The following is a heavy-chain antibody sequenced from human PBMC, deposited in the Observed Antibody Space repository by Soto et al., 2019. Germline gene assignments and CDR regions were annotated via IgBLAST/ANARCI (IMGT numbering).Heavy chain of an antibody. Sequence: GGSLRLSCAASGFPFSSYGMHWVRKAPGKGLEWVAVIWYDGSNKYYADSVKGRFTITRDNSENTLYFQMNSLRAEDTAVYYCARAKMQLWPNYYDDGLDVWGQGTTVTVSS. CDR3: ARAKMQLWPNYYDDGLDV. CDR2: IWYDGSNK. D-gene: IGHD5-18*01. CDR1: GFPFSSYG. V-gene: IGHV3-33*01. J-gene: IGHJ6*02.